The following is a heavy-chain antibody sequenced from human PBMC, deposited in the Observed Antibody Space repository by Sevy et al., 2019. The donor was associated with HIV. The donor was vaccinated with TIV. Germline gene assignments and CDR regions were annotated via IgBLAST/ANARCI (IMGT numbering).Heavy chain of an antibody. Sequence: SETLSLTCSVSGGSISSHSYYWTWIRQHPGKGLEWIGYIHYSGRTDYNPSLKNRVTISLDTSKNQFSLRLRSVTAADTAVYYCARDHGYSNGWFPYYYYYGMDGWGPRTTVTVSS. D-gene: IGHD6-19*01. V-gene: IGHV4-31*03. CDR3: ARDHGYSNGWFPYYYYYGMDG. J-gene: IGHJ6*02. CDR2: IHYSGRT. CDR1: GGSISSHSYY.